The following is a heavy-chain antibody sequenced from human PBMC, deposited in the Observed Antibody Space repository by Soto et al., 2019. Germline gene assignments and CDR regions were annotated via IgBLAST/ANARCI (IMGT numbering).Heavy chain of an antibody. CDR1: GYSFTSYW. J-gene: IGHJ4*02. D-gene: IGHD3-9*01. CDR3: ARLEGLATISYYFDF. Sequence: PGESLKISCKGSGYSFTSYWIGWVRQMPGKGLEWMGIIYRGNAYYNPSLQTRVTISLDKSKSQFSLKLNSVTAADSAVYFCARLEGLATISYYFDFWGPGALVTVSS. V-gene: IGHV5-51*01. CDR2: IYRGNA.